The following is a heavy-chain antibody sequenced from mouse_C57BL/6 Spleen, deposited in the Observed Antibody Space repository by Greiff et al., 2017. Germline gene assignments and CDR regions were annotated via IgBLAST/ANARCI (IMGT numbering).Heavy chain of an antibody. CDR3: ARSSDYDPLEGYYYAMDY. J-gene: IGHJ4*01. CDR2: IHPNSGST. D-gene: IGHD2-4*01. V-gene: IGHV1-64*01. Sequence: QVQLQQPGAELVKPGASVKLSCKASGYTFTSYWMHWVKQRPGQGLEWIGMIHPNSGSTNYNEKFKSKATLTVDKSSSTAYMQLSSLTSEDSAVYYCARSSDYDPLEGYYYAMDYWGQGTSVTVSS. CDR1: GYTFTSYW.